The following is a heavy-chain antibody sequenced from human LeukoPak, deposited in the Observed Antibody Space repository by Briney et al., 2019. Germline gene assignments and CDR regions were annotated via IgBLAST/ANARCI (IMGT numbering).Heavy chain of an antibody. CDR2: INPSGGST. CDR3: ARVKEEMATMPRGQEPEYYFDY. D-gene: IGHD5-24*01. CDR1: GYTFTSYY. J-gene: IGHJ4*02. V-gene: IGHV1-46*01. Sequence: ASVKVSCKASGYTFTSYYMHWVRQAPGQGLEWMGIINPSGGSTSYAQKFQGRVTMTRDTSTSTVYMELSSLRSEDTAVYYCARVKEEMATMPRGQEPEYYFDYWGQGTLVTVSS.